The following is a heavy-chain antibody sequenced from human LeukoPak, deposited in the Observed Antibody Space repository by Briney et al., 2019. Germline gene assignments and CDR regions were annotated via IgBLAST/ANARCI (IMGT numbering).Heavy chain of an antibody. J-gene: IGHJ6*02. CDR1: GGSISSSSHS. CDR2: IYHSGST. D-gene: IGHD3-9*01. Sequence: PSETLSLTCNVSGGSISSSSHSWGWIRQPPGKGLEWIGSIYHSGSTYYNPSLKSRVTISVDTSKNQFSLKLSSVTAADTAVFYCARVRMTGYYNYYYYGMDVWGQGTTVTVSS. V-gene: IGHV4-39*01. CDR3: ARVRMTGYYNYYYYGMDV.